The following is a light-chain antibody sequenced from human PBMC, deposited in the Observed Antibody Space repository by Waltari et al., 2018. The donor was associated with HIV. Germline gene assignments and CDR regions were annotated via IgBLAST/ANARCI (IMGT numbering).Light chain of an antibody. J-gene: IGLJ2*01. CDR2: DDF. Sequence: SYLLTLSSSVSVAPGRSPATPCANLVRSRVQWYRQKPGRAPLLVVLDDFDRSSGIPARFSGARSGERATLTIRGVEAGDEADYYCQVWDRSYKEAVFGGGT. CDR3: QVWDRSYKEAV. V-gene: IGLV3-21*02. CDR1: NLVRSR.